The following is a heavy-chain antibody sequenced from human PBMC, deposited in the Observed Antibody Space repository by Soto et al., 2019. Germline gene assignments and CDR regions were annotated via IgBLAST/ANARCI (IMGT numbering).Heavy chain of an antibody. CDR3: AKDSAYDSSGPPWLSGYFDY. J-gene: IGHJ4*02. V-gene: IGHV3-30*18. Sequence: PGGSLRLSCAASGFTFSSYGMHWVRQAPGKGLEWVAVISYDGSNKYYADSVKGRFTISRDNSKNTLYLQMNSLRAEDTAVYYCAKDSAYDSSGPPWLSGYFDYWGQGTLVTVSS. CDR2: ISYDGSNK. CDR1: GFTFSSYG. D-gene: IGHD3-22*01.